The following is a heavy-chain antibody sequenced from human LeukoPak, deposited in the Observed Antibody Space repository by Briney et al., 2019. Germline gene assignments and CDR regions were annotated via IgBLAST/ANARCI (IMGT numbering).Heavy chain of an antibody. CDR1: GFTFSSYA. D-gene: IGHD1-26*01. CDR3: ARDRVGATDYFDY. CDR2: ISYDGSNK. J-gene: IGHJ4*02. V-gene: IGHV3-30-3*01. Sequence: PGGSPRLSCAASGFTFSSYAMHWVRQAPGKGLEWVAVISYDGSNKYYADSVKGRFTISRDNSKNTLYLQMNSLRAEDTAVYYCARDRVGATDYFDYWGQGTLVIVSS.